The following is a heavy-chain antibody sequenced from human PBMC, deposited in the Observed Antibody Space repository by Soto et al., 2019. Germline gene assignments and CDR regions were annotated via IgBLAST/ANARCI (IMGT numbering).Heavy chain of an antibody. CDR1: GGSFSGYY. J-gene: IGHJ4*01. D-gene: IGHD2-15*01. V-gene: IGHV4-34*01. CDR2: INHSGST. CDR3: ARGSSVVYCSGGNRYLVDF. Sequence: SETLSLTCTVSGGSFSGYYWSWIRQPPGKGLEWIGEINHSGSTNYNPSLKSRVTISVDTSKNQFSLKLSSVTAADTAVYYCARGSSVVYCSGGNRYLVDFWGQGTLVTVSS.